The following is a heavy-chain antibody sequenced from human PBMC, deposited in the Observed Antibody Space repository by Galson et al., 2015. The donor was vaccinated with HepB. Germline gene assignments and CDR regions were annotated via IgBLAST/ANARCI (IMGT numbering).Heavy chain of an antibody. J-gene: IGHJ1*01. D-gene: IGHD1-26*01. CDR1: GFTFSNYV. CDR2: VSSDEGIK. CDR3: ARGSWSGTSYAEYFHH. Sequence: SLRLSCAASGFTFSNYVMHWVRQAPGKGLDWVAVVSSDEGIKYYADSVKGRFTISRDNSRDTLYLQMSSVRAEDTAVYHCARGSWSGTSYAEYFHHWGQGTLVTVSS. V-gene: IGHV3-30-3*01.